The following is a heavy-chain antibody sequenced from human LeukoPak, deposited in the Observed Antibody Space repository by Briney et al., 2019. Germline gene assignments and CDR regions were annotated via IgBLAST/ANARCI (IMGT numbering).Heavy chain of an antibody. J-gene: IGHJ3*02. Sequence: SETLSLTCTVSGYSISSLYYWGWIRQPPGKGLEWIGTIYQSGGTYYNSSLKSRVTISVDTSKNQFSLRLNSVTAADTAVYSCAGDYGGNSNDAFDIWGQGTMVTVSS. D-gene: IGHD4-23*01. CDR2: IYQSGGT. V-gene: IGHV4-38-2*02. CDR3: AGDYGGNSNDAFDI. CDR1: GYSISSLYY.